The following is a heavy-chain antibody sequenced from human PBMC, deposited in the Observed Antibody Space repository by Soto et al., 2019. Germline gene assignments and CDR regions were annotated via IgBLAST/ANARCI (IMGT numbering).Heavy chain of an antibody. CDR2: ITYSGGST. V-gene: IGHV3-23*01. J-gene: IGHJ4*02. CDR1: GFTFSHYA. Sequence: EVQLLESGGGLVQPGGSLRLSCAASGFTFSHYAMSCVRQAPGKGLEWVSTITYSGGSTYYADSVKGRFIISRDNSKNTLYLQMNSLRVEDTAVYYCAKKLHFGSGTYYFYFDYWGQGTLVTVSS. CDR3: AKKLHFGSGTYYFYFDY. D-gene: IGHD3-10*01.